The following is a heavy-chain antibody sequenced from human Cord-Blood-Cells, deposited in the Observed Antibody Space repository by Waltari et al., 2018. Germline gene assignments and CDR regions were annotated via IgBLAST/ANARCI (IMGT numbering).Heavy chain of an antibody. Sequence: QVQLVESGGGVVQPGRSLRLSCAASGFTFSSYAMHWVRQAPGKGLGGGDVISYDGSNKDYADAVKGRVTISRDNSKNTLYLQMNSLRAEDTAVYYCASTPYDSSGYYYYWGQGTLVTVSS. CDR3: ASTPYDSSGYYYY. V-gene: IGHV3-30-3*01. J-gene: IGHJ4*02. CDR2: ISYDGSNK. D-gene: IGHD3-22*01. CDR1: GFTFSSYA.